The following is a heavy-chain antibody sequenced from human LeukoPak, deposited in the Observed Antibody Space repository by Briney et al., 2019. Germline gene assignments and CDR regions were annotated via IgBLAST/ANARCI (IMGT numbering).Heavy chain of an antibody. CDR2: IYFSGST. CDR3: ARQTPKSYYYDSTGPFDY. CDR1: GGSISSYY. V-gene: IGHV4-59*08. D-gene: IGHD3-22*01. Sequence: SQTLSLTCTVSGGSISSYYWSWIRQPPGKGLEWIGYIYFSGSTNYNPSLKSRVTISVDTSKDQFSLRLSSVTAADTAIYYCARQTPKSYYYDSTGPFDYWGQGTLVTVSS. J-gene: IGHJ4*02.